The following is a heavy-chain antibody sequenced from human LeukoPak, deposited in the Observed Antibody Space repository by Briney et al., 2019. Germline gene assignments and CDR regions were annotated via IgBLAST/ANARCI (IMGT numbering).Heavy chain of an antibody. V-gene: IGHV3-23*01. CDR2: ISGSGGST. CDR1: GFTFSSYA. CDR3: AKDRGWGSGDYPSMLFDI. Sequence: GGSLRLSCAASGFTFSSYAMSWVHQAPGKGLEWVSAISGSGGSTYYADSVKGRFTISRDNSKNTLYLQMNSLRAEDTAVYYCAKDRGWGSGDYPSMLFDIWGQGTMVTVSS. D-gene: IGHD4-17*01. J-gene: IGHJ3*02.